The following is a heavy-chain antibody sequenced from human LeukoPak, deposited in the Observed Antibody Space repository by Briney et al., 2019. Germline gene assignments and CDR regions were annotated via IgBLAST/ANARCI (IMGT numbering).Heavy chain of an antibody. CDR2: IYYSGST. CDR1: GGSISSYY. J-gene: IGHJ6*02. Sequence: SETLSLTCTVSGGSISSYYWSWIRQPPGKGLEWIGYIYYSGSTNYNPSLKSRVTISVDTSKNQFSLKPSSVTAADTAVYYCAIQRLGYSFGRNYGMDVWGQGTTVTVSS. CDR3: AIQRLGYSFGRNYGMDV. V-gene: IGHV4-59*01. D-gene: IGHD5-18*01.